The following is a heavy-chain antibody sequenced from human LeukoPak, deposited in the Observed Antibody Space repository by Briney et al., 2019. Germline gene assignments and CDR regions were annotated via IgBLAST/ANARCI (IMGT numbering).Heavy chain of an antibody. CDR3: ARTRSDILTGSDAFDI. Sequence: GGSLRLSCAASGFTFSSYSMNWVRQAPGKGLEWVSSISSSSSYIYYADSVKGRFTISRDNAKNSLYLQMNSLRAGDTAVYYCARTRSDILTGSDAFDIWGQGTMVTVSS. D-gene: IGHD3-9*01. CDR2: ISSSSSYI. V-gene: IGHV3-21*01. CDR1: GFTFSSYS. J-gene: IGHJ3*02.